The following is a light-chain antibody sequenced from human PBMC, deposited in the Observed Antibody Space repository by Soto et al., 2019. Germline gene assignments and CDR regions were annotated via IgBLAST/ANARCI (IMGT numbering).Light chain of an antibody. V-gene: IGKV1-5*03. CDR2: KAS. J-gene: IGKJ1*01. Sequence: DIQMTQSPSALSPSVGDRVTITCRASQSISRWLAWYQQKPGKAPKLLIYKASSLESGVPSRFSGSGAGTEFTLTISSLQPDYYATYYCQQYQTFWTFGQGTKVDIK. CDR3: QQYQTFWT. CDR1: QSISRW.